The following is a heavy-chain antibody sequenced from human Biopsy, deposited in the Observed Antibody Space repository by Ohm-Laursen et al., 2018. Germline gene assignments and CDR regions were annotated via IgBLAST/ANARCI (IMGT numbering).Heavy chain of an antibody. D-gene: IGHD2-8*01. CDR1: GYPFTFYE. CDR3: ARFDNGFDK. CDR2: MNPDSGNT. V-gene: IGHV1-8*01. J-gene: IGHJ4*02. Sequence: SVKVSCKTSGYPFTFYEINWVRQATGQGLEWLGWMNPDSGNTGSAQKFHDRVTMTKNTSINTAYLELSSLRSEDTAVYYCARFDNGFDKWGQGTLVTVSS.